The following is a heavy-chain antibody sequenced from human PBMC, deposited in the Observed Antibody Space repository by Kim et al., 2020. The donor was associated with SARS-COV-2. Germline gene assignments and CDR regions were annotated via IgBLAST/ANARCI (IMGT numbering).Heavy chain of an antibody. J-gene: IGHJ5*02. CDR2: IYYSGST. CDR3: ARHIEITIFGVVITPGWFDP. V-gene: IGHV4-39*01. CDR1: GGSISSSSYY. D-gene: IGHD3-3*01. Sequence: SETLSLTCTVSGGSISSSSYYWGWIRQPPGKGLEWIGSIYYSGSTYYNPSLKSRVTISVDTSKNQFSLKRSSVTAADTAVYYCARHIEITIFGVVITPGWFDPWGQGTLVTVSS.